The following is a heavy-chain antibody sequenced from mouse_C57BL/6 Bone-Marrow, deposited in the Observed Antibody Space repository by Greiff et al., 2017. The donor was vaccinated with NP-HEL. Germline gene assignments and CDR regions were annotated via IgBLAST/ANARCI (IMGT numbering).Heavy chain of an antibody. D-gene: IGHD1-1*01. J-gene: IGHJ2*01. Sequence: DVKLQESGGGLVKPGGSLKLSCAASGFTFSDYGMHWVRQAPEQGLEWVAYISSGSSTIYYADTVKGRFTISRDNAKNTLFLQMTSLRSEDTAMYYCARLGTYYGSSPYYFDYWGQGTTLTVSS. CDR3: ARLGTYYGSSPYYFDY. CDR2: ISSGSSTI. V-gene: IGHV5-17*01. CDR1: GFTFSDYG.